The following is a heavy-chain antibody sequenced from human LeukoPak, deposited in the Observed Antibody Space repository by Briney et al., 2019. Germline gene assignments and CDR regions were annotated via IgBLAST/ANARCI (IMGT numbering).Heavy chain of an antibody. CDR3: ARAEGSGSSFDY. J-gene: IGHJ4*02. CDR2: ITNTDAT. D-gene: IGHD3-10*01. CDR1: GFTFSSFA. V-gene: IGHV3-23*01. Sequence: PGGSLRLSCAASGFTFSSFAMSWVRQPPGKGLEYVSAITNTDATFYADSVKGRFTISRDNAKNSLYLQMNSLRVEDTAVYYCARAEGSGSSFDYWGQGTLVTVSS.